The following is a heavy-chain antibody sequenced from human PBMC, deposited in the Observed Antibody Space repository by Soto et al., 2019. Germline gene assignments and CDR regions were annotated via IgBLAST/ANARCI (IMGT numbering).Heavy chain of an antibody. V-gene: IGHV1-69*13. Sequence: GASVKVSCKASGGTFSSYAISWVRQAPGQGLEWMGGIIPIFGTANYAQKFQGRVTITADESTSTAYMELSSLRSEDTAVYYCARDCGGDCYSYGFGYWGQGTLVTVSS. J-gene: IGHJ4*02. CDR2: IIPIFGTA. CDR3: ARDCGGDCYSYGFGY. D-gene: IGHD2-21*02. CDR1: GGTFSSYA.